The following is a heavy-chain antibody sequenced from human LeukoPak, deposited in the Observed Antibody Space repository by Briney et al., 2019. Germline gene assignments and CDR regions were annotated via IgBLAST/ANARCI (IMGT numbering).Heavy chain of an antibody. CDR1: GVTFSSYG. V-gene: IGHV3-30*18. J-gene: IGHJ4*02. Sequence: PRRCLRLSCAAPGVTFSSYGMHWVRQAPGKGLEWVSVISYDGSNKYYADSVKGRFTISRDNSKNTLYLQMNSLRAEDTAVYCCAKDMDYYDSSGYGDYWGQGTLVSVSS. CDR2: ISYDGSNK. CDR3: AKDMDYYDSSGYGDY. D-gene: IGHD3-22*01.